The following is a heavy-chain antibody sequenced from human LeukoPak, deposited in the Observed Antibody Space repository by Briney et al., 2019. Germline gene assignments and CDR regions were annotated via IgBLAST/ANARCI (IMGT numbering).Heavy chain of an antibody. Sequence: GGSLRLSCAASGFTFSSYGMNWVRQAPGQGLEWVSYISSTSGTIYYADSVKGRFTISRDNAKTSLYLQMDSLRDEDTAVYYCAEGGAFDIWGRGTMVTVSS. J-gene: IGHJ3*02. CDR1: GFTFSSYG. D-gene: IGHD2-15*01. V-gene: IGHV3-48*02. CDR3: AEGGAFDI. CDR2: ISSTSGTI.